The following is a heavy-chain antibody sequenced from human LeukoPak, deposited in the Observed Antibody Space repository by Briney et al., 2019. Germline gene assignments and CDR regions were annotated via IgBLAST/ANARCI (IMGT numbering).Heavy chain of an antibody. CDR1: GFAFSNYW. J-gene: IGHJ4*02. D-gene: IGHD2-2*01. CDR2: IEQDGSEK. V-gene: IGHV3-7*03. CDR3: ARRRCSSTSCFFDY. Sequence: GGSLRLSCAASGFAFSNYWMSWVRQAPGKGLEWVANIEQDGSEKYYVDSVRGRFTISRDNAKNSLFLQMNTLRAEDTAVYYCARRRCSSTSCFFDYWGQGSLVTVSS.